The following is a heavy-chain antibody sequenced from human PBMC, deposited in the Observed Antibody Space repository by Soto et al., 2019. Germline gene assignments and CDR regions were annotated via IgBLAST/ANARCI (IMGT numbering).Heavy chain of an antibody. CDR3: ARVNSMVRRVIDNWFDP. J-gene: IGHJ5*02. CDR2: IIPMYGPA. D-gene: IGHD3-10*01. Sequence: QVPLVQSGAEVKKPGSSVTVSCKASGGTFSSYAIHWVRQAPGQGLEWMGGIIPMYGPAKYAQRFQGRVTITADESTTTVYMELTSLTSQDTAVYYCARVNSMVRRVIDNWFDPWGHGTLVTVSS. CDR1: GGTFSSYA. V-gene: IGHV1-69*01.